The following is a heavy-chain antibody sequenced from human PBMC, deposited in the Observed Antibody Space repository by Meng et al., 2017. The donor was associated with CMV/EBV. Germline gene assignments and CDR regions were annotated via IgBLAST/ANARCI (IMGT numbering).Heavy chain of an antibody. V-gene: IGHV3-9*01. CDR1: GFTFDDYA. Sequence: GGSLRLSCAASGFTFDDYAMHWVRQAPGKGLEWVSGISWNSGSIGYADSVKGRFTISRDNAKNSLYLQMNSLRAEDTALYYCAKDGAPTRAFDYWCQGTLVTVSS. CDR2: ISWNSGSI. CDR3: AKDGAPTRAFDY. J-gene: IGHJ4*02. D-gene: IGHD4/OR15-4a*01.